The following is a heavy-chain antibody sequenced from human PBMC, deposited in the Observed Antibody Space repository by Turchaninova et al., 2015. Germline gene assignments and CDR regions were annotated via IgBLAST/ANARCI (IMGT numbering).Heavy chain of an antibody. CDR2: IFHSGVS. V-gene: IGHV4-38-2*02. Sequence: QVQLQESGPGLVKPSETLSLTCPVSGYSISRDYYWGWICQPPGKGLECLANIFHSGVSYDNQALMSRVTISVDTSKNQFSRKLSAVTAADTAVYFCAKDRGYCSGGSCYRQDGMDVWGQGTTVTVSS. CDR3: AKDRGYCSGGSCYRQDGMDV. D-gene: IGHD2-15*01. CDR1: GYSISRDYY. J-gene: IGHJ6*02.